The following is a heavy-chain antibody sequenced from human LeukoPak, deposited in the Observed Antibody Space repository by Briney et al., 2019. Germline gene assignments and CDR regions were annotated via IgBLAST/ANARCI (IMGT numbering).Heavy chain of an antibody. J-gene: IGHJ4*02. CDR2: IKQDGSEK. D-gene: IGHD3-16*01. V-gene: IGHV3-7*01. Sequence: GGSLRLSCAASGFTFSSYWMSWVRQAPGKGLEWVANIKQDGSEKYYVDSVKDRFTISRDNAKNSLYLQMNSLRAEDTAVYYCARVSWGYSFDYWGQGTLVTVSS. CDR1: GFTFSSYW. CDR3: ARVSWGYSFDY.